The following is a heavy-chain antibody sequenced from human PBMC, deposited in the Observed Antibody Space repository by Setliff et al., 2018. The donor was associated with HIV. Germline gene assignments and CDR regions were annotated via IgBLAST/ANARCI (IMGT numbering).Heavy chain of an antibody. D-gene: IGHD3-22*01. V-gene: IGHV4-4*07. CDR2: IETSGGNI. J-gene: IGHJ3*02. CDR3: ARDGVWSSGLDAFDI. Sequence: SEILSLTCTVSGASISGYYWSWIRQAAGKGLEWIGRIETSGGNIDSNPSFKSRVTMSGDTPKNQFSLKLSSVAAADTAVYYCARDGVWSSGLDAFDIWGQGTMVTVSS. CDR1: GASISGYY.